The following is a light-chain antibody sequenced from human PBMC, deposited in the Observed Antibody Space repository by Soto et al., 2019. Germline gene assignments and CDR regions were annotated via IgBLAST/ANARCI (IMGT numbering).Light chain of an antibody. Sequence: QSALNQPRSVSGSPGQSLTISCTGTSSDVGGYNYVSWYQQYPGQVPKLMIYDVTKRPSGVPDRFSGSKSGNTASLTIPGLQAEDEADYYCCSHAGTYTYVFGTGTKVTVL. J-gene: IGLJ1*01. CDR3: CSHAGTYTYV. CDR1: SSDVGGYNY. CDR2: DVT. V-gene: IGLV2-11*01.